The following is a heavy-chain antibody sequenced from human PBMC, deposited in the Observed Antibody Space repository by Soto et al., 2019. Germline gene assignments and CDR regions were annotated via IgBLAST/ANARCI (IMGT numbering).Heavy chain of an antibody. Sequence: LRVSCAASGFTFTRYSMNWVRQAPGKRLECVSSISSTTNYIYYGDSMKGRFTISRDNAKNSLYLEMNSLRAEDTAVYYCARESEDLTSNFDYWGQETLVTVSS. CDR1: GFTFTRYS. V-gene: IGHV3-21*06. J-gene: IGHJ4*02. CDR2: ISSTTNYI. CDR3: ARESEDLTSNFDY.